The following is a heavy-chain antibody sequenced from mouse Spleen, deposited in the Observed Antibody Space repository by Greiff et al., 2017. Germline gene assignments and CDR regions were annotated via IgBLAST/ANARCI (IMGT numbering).Heavy chain of an antibody. J-gene: IGHJ2*01. CDR2: IRNKANGYTT. Sequence: EVKLVESGGGLVQPGGSLSLSCAASGFTFTDYYMSWVRQPPGKALEWLGFIRNKANGYTTEYSASVKGRFTISRDNSQSILYLQMNALRAEDSATYYCARDYYGSSFVFDYWGQGTTLTVSS. V-gene: IGHV7-3*01. CDR3: ARDYYGSSFVFDY. D-gene: IGHD1-1*01. CDR1: GFTFTDYY.